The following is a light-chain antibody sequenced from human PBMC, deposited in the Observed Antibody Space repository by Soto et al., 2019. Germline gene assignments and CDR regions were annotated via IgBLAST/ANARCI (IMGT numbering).Light chain of an antibody. V-gene: IGLV1-44*01. CDR3: ATWDVSLNGRV. J-gene: IGLJ3*02. CDR1: SSNIGSKT. Sequence: QSVLTQSPSTSGTPGQRVTISCSGSSSNIGSKTLNWFRQVPGTAPKLLIYNDNQRPSGVPDRFSGSKSGTSASLAISGLQSEDEADYYCATWDVSLNGRVFGGGTKLTVL. CDR2: NDN.